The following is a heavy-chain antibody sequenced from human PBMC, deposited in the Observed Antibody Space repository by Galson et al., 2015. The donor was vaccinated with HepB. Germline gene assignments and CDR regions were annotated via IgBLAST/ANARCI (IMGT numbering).Heavy chain of an antibody. Sequence: SLRLSCAASGFTFSSYWMSWVRQAPGKGLEWVANIKQDGSEKYYVDSVKGRFTISRDNAKNLLYLQMNSLRAEDTAVYYCAKEVVVAARFDYWGQGTLVTVSS. CDR3: AKEVVVAARFDY. V-gene: IGHV3-7*01. CDR2: IKQDGSEK. J-gene: IGHJ4*02. CDR1: GFTFSSYW. D-gene: IGHD2-15*01.